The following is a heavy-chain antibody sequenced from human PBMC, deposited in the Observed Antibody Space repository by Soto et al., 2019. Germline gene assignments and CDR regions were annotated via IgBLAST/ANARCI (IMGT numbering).Heavy chain of an antibody. CDR1: GFTFSSYS. J-gene: IGHJ4*02. CDR2: ISSSSSYI. CDR3: ARSVHYGDSEFDY. V-gene: IGHV3-21*01. Sequence: GGSLRLSCAASGFTFSSYSMNWVRQAPGKGLEWVSSISSSSSYIYYADSVKGRFTISRDNAKNSLYLQMNSLRAEDTAVYYCARSVHYGDSEFDYWGQGTLVTVSS. D-gene: IGHD4-17*01.